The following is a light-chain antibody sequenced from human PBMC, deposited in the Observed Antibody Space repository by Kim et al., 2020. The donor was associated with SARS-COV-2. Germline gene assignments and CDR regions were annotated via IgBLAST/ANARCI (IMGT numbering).Light chain of an antibody. CDR3: QQSIT. J-gene: IGKJ5*01. CDR2: DAC. CDR1: QGISSA. Sequence: SSRSASVGDRVTITCRASQGISSALAWYQQKPGKAPKLLIYDACSLESGVPSRFSGSGSGTDFTLTISSLQPEDFATYYCQQSITFGQGTRLEIK. V-gene: IGKV1-13*02.